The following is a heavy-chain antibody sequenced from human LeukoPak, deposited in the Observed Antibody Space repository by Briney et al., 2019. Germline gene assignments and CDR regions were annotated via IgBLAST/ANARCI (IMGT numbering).Heavy chain of an antibody. CDR3: ARVPEMGPIDY. V-gene: IGHV4-59*01. CDR1: GGSISSYC. D-gene: IGHD2-8*01. Sequence: SETLSLTCTVSGGSISSYCWSWIRQPPGKGLEWIGYIYYSGSTNYNPSLKSRVTISVDTSKNQFSLKLSSVTAADTAVYYCARVPEMGPIDYWGQGTLVTVSS. CDR2: IYYSGST. J-gene: IGHJ4*02.